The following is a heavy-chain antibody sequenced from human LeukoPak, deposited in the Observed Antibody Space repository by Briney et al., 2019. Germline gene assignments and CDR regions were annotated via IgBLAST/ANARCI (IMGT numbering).Heavy chain of an antibody. D-gene: IGHD6-6*01. CDR1: GYTFTSYD. CDR2: IIPIFGTA. Sequence: GASVKVSCKASGYTFTSYDINWVRQTPGQGLEWMGRIIPIFGTANYAQKFQGRVTITTDESTSTAYMELSSLRSEDTAVYYCASTFGSSPPFDPWGQGTLVTVSS. J-gene: IGHJ5*02. CDR3: ASTFGSSPPFDP. V-gene: IGHV1-69*05.